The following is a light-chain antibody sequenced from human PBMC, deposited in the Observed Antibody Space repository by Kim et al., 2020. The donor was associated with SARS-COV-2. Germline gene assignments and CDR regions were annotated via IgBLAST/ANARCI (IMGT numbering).Light chain of an antibody. CDR1: QSVSSTY. J-gene: IGKJ1*01. Sequence: EIVLTQSPGTLSLSPGERATLSCRASQSVSSTYLAWYQQKPDQAPRLLIYGASNRATGIPDRFSGSGSGTDFTLTISRLEPEDFAVYYCQQFGSSPPWTFGPGTKVDIK. CDR3: QQFGSSPPWT. V-gene: IGKV3-20*01. CDR2: GAS.